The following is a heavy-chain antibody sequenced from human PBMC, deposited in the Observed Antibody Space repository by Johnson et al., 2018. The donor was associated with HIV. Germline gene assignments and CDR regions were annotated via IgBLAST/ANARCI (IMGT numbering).Heavy chain of an antibody. CDR1: GFTFNSYG. J-gene: IGHJ3*02. Sequence: QVQLVESGGGVVQPGRSLRLSCAASGFTFNSYGMHWVRQAPGEGLEWVAVIWYDGTNKYYADSVKGRFTISRDNSKNTLYLQMNSLSAEDTAVYYCARGGGCGGDCYSGYDAFDIWGQGTMVTVSS. CDR3: ARGGGCGGDCYSGYDAFDI. D-gene: IGHD2-21*01. CDR2: IWYDGTNK. V-gene: IGHV3-33*08.